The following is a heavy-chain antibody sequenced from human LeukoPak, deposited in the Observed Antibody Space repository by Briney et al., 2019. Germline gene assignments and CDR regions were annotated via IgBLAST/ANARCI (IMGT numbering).Heavy chain of an antibody. CDR1: GYSFTSYW. D-gene: IGHD6-13*01. CDR3: ATYGEAAAGTPHPFDY. V-gene: IGHV5-51*01. Sequence: GESLKISCKGSGYSFTSYWIGWVRQMPGKGLEWMGIIYPGDSDTRYSPSFQGQVTISADKSISTAYLQWSSLKASDTAMYYCATYGEAAAGTPHPFDYWGQGTLVTVSS. CDR2: IYPGDSDT. J-gene: IGHJ4*02.